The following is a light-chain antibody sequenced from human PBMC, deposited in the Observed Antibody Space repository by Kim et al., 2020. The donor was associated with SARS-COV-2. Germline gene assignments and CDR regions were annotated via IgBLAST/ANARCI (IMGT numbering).Light chain of an antibody. J-gene: IGLJ3*02. Sequence: SSELTQDPAVSVALGQTVTITCQGDSLRNWHGSWFQQKPGQAPRLVIYSKNNRPSGIPDRFSGFTSGDTASLTITGAQAEDEAAYYCNCRNNSPNVMFGG. V-gene: IGLV3-19*01. CDR2: SKN. CDR3: NCRNNSPNVM. CDR1: SLRNWH.